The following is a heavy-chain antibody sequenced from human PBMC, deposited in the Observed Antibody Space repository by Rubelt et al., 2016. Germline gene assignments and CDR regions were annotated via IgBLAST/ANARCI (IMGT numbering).Heavy chain of an antibody. CDR1: GITLSYAW. Sequence: ESGGGLVKPGESLRLSCTGSGITLSYAWMTWVRQAPGKGLEWVASLNPDSRDIYYGDSAKGRFTISRDNAKNSLYLQMSSLRPEDTAVYYCTRDRAYSRFDYWGQGTLVTVSS. J-gene: IGHJ4*02. CDR2: LNPDSRDI. CDR3: TRDRAYSRFDY. D-gene: IGHD3-22*01. V-gene: IGHV3-7*01.